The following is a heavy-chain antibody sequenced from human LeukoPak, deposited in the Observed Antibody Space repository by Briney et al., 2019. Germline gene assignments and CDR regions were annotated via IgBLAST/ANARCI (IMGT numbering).Heavy chain of an antibody. CDR3: AGDHSSGRPDAFDI. CDR2: ISYSGST. D-gene: IGHD6-19*01. V-gene: IGHV4-39*01. J-gene: IGHJ3*02. CDR1: GGSISSSSYY. Sequence: SETLSLTCTVSGGSISSSSYYWGWISQPPGKGLEWIGSISYSGSTYYNPSLKSRVTISVDTSKNQFSLKLSSVTAADTAVYYCAGDHSSGRPDAFDIWGQGTMVTVSS.